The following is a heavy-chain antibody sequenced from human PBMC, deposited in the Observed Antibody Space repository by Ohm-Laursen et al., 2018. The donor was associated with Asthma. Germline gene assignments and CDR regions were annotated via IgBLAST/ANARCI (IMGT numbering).Heavy chain of an antibody. V-gene: IGHV4-59*07. CDR2: IYYSGST. CDR3: ARVRRGYYARKNDAFDI. J-gene: IGHJ3*02. D-gene: IGHD3-3*01. CDR1: GGSISSYY. Sequence: SDTLSLTCTVSGGSISSYYWSWIRQPSGKGLEWIGYIYYSGSTNYNPSLKSRVTISVDTSKNQFSLKLSSVTAADTAVYYCARVRRGYYARKNDAFDIWGQGTMVTVSS.